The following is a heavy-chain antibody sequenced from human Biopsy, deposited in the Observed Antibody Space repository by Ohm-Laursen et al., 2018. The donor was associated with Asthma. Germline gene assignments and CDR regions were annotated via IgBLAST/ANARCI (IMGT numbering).Heavy chain of an antibody. Sequence: SLRLSCTASGFAFDSYAMYWVRQAPGKGLDWVSGINWNGGSTGYADSVKGRFTISRDNAKNSLYLQMNSLRAEDTALYHCGRDMGGFGSGWFTVEFRGQGTLVTVSS. CDR2: INWNGGST. J-gene: IGHJ4*02. V-gene: IGHV3-20*01. CDR1: GFAFDSYA. D-gene: IGHD6-19*01. CDR3: GRDMGGFGSGWFTVEF.